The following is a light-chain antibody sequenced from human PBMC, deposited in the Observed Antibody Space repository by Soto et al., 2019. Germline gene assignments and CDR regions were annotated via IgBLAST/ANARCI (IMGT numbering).Light chain of an antibody. CDR2: GSS. J-gene: IGKJ2*01. Sequence: EVVLTQYPGTLSLSPGERATLSCRASENVSNNYLARYQQKPGQAPRLLIFGSSDRAAGIPDRFSGSGSGTDFTLTISRREPEDFAVYYCQQYGSSPPYTFGQGTKLEIK. V-gene: IGKV3-20*01. CDR3: QQYGSSPPYT. CDR1: ENVSNNY.